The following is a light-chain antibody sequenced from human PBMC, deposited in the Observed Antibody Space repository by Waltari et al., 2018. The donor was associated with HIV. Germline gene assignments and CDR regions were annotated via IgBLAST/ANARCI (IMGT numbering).Light chain of an antibody. V-gene: IGLV1-44*01. CDR2: STN. Sequence: QSALAQPASASGTPGPRVTMSCSASSSYIGSKTVNWYHQLPGTAPKLLISSTNQRPSGVPDRFAGSKSGTSASLAISGLQSEDEADYYCAAWDDSLDEDVFGTGTKVTVL. CDR3: AAWDDSLDEDV. J-gene: IGLJ1*01. CDR1: SSYIGSKT.